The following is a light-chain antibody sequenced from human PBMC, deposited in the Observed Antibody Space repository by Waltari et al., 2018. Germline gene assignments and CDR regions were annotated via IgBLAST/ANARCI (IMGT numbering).Light chain of an antibody. Sequence: DVQMTQSPSSLSASVGDRVNITCRASQSMSNYLNWYQQKPGKAPKLLIYAASSLQSGVPSRFSGGGSGTDFTLTISSLQPEDFATYYCQQSYIAPWTFGQGTRLEIK. CDR1: QSMSNY. CDR3: QQSYIAPWT. V-gene: IGKV1-39*01. J-gene: IGKJ5*01. CDR2: AAS.